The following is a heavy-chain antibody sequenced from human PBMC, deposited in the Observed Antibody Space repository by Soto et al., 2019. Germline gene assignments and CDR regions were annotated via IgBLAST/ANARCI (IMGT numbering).Heavy chain of an antibody. J-gene: IGHJ4*02. V-gene: IGHV3-23*01. D-gene: IGHD2-15*01. Sequence: GGSLRLSCAASGFTFSSYSMNWVRQAPGKGLEWVSAISGSGGSTYYADSVKGRFTISRDNSKNTLYLQMNSLRAEDTAVYYCARGPKLGYCSGGSCYSGGYFDYWGQGTLVTVSS. CDR1: GFTFSSYS. CDR2: ISGSGGST. CDR3: ARGPKLGYCSGGSCYSGGYFDY.